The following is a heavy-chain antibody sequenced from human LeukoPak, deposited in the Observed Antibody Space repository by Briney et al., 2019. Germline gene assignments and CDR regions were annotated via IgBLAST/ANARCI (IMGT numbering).Heavy chain of an antibody. CDR2: IYYSGST. J-gene: IGHJ5*02. Sequence: SETLSLTCTVSGGSISSYYWSWIRQPPGKGLEWIGYIYYSGSTNYNPSLKSRVTISVDTSKNQFSLKLSSVTAADTAVYYCARRGSSWNWFDPWGQGTLVTVSS. V-gene: IGHV4-59*01. D-gene: IGHD6-13*01. CDR1: GGSISSYY. CDR3: ARRGSSWNWFDP.